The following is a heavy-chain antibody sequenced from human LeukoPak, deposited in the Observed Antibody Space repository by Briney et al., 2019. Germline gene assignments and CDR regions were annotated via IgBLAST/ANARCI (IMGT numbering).Heavy chain of an antibody. V-gene: IGHV4-59*01. D-gene: IGHD5-24*01. CDR1: GGSISSYY. J-gene: IGHJ4*02. CDR2: IYYSGST. Sequence: SETLSLTCTVSGGSISSYYWSWIRQPPGKGLGWIGYIYYSGSTNYNPSLKSRVTISVDTSKNQFSLKLSSVTAADTAVYYCARSWGYNDFDYWGQGTLVTVSS. CDR3: ARSWGYNDFDY.